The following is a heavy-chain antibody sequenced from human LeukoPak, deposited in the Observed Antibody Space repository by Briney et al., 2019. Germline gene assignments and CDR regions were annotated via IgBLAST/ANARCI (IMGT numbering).Heavy chain of an antibody. D-gene: IGHD3-22*01. CDR2: IYYSGST. Sequence: SETLSLTCTVSGGSISSYYWSWVRQPPGKGLEWIGYIYYSGSTNYNPSLESRVTISVDTSKNQFSLKLSSVTAADTAVYYCARGDPYSSGYYIHLWGQGTLVTVSS. V-gene: IGHV4-59*01. CDR3: ARGDPYSSGYYIHL. CDR1: GGSISSYY. J-gene: IGHJ4*02.